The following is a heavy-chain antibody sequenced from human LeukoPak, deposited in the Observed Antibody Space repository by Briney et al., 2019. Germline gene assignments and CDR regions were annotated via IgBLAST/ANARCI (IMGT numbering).Heavy chain of an antibody. CDR3: AKERGISYTHEFDY. D-gene: IGHD3-16*02. CDR1: GFTFANYA. CDR2: ISGSGSNT. Sequence: GGSLRLSCAASGFTFANYAMTWVRQAPGKGLYWVSIISGSGSNTYYTDSVQGRFTISRDNSRNTLYLQMSSLRAEDTAIYYCAKERGISYTHEFDYWGQGALVTVSS. J-gene: IGHJ4*02. V-gene: IGHV3-23*01.